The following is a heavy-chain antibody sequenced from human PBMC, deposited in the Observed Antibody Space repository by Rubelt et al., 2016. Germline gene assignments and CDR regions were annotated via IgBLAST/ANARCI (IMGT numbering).Heavy chain of an antibody. V-gene: IGHV3-73*01. Sequence: YGGAYAASVKGRFTISRDDSKNTAYLQMNSLKTEDTAVYYCARGRESLDYWGQGTLVTVSS. CDR2: YGG. J-gene: IGHJ4*02. CDR3: ARGRESLDY.